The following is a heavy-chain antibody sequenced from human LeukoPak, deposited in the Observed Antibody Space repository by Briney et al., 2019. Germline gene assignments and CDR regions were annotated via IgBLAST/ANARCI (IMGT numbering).Heavy chain of an antibody. D-gene: IGHD3-3*01. CDR3: ARLGIFGVVTFDY. Sequence: SETLSHTCAVYGGSFSGYYWSWIRQPPGKGLEWIGEINHSGSTDYNPSLKSRVTISVDTSKNQFSLKLSSVTAADTAVYYCARLGIFGVVTFDYWGQGTLVTVSS. J-gene: IGHJ4*02. CDR2: INHSGST. CDR1: GGSFSGYY. V-gene: IGHV4-34*01.